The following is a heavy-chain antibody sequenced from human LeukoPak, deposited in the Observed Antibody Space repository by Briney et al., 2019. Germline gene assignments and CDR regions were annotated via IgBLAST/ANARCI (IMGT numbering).Heavy chain of an antibody. D-gene: IGHD1-26*01. CDR2: IIPIFGTA. V-gene: IGHV1-69*05. Sequence: SVKVSCKASGGTFSSYAISWVRQAPGQGLEWMGGIIPIFGTANYAQKFQGRVTITTDESTSTAYMELRSLRSDDTAVYYCARWSELPTYYYYYYMDVWGKGTTVTVSS. CDR1: GGTFSSYA. CDR3: ARWSELPTYYYYYYMDV. J-gene: IGHJ6*03.